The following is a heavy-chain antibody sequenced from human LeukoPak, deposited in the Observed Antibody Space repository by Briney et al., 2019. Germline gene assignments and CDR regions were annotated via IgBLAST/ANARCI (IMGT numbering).Heavy chain of an antibody. V-gene: IGHV1-69*02. CDR3: ARLYGDYGAFDI. J-gene: IGHJ3*02. D-gene: IGHD4-17*01. CDR2: IIPILGIA. CDR1: GYTFTSYY. Sequence: SVKVSCKASGYTFTSYYMHWVRQAPGQGLGWMGRIIPILGIANYAQKFQGRVTITADKSTSTAYMELSSLRSEDTAVYYCARLYGDYGAFDIWGQGTMVTVSS.